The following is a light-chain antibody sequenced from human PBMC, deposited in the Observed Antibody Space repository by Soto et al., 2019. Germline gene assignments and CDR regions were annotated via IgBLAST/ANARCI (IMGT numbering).Light chain of an antibody. CDR3: CSDANRRLL. CDR2: EVS. J-gene: IGLJ3*02. CDR1: SSDVGVSNL. V-gene: IGLV2-23*02. Sequence: QSALTQPASVSGSPGQSITISCTGSSSDVGVSNLVSWYQQHPGKAPKLIIYEVSQRPSGVSNRFSGSKSGNTASLTISGLQADDGCYYSCCSDANRRLLFGAGTKLTVL.